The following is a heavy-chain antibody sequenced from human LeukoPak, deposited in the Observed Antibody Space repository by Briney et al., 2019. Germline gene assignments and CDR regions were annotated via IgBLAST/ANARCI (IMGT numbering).Heavy chain of an antibody. D-gene: IGHD3-10*01. CDR3: ARGRSGGDWFDR. CDR1: GGSIGSYY. V-gene: IGHV4-59*01. J-gene: IGHJ5*02. CDR2: IHDSGST. Sequence: SETLSLTCAVSGGSIGSYYWSWLRQPPGKGLEWVGYIHDSGSTNYNPPLKSRFTISLDPSRTHLSLKLTSVTAADTAVYYCARGRSGGDWFDRWGQGTLVTVSS.